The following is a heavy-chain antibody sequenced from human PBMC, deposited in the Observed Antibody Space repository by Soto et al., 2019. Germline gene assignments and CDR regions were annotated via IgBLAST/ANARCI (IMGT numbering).Heavy chain of an antibody. D-gene: IGHD6-13*01. CDR1: GGTFSSYA. CDR3: ARDGSRFVPGIAAAGFIDY. Sequence: EASVKVSCKASGGTFSSYAISWVRQAPGQGLEWMGWISAYNGNTNYAQKLQGRVTMTTDTSTSTAYMELRSLRSDDTAVYYCARDGSRFVPGIAAAGFIDYWGQGTLVTVSS. J-gene: IGHJ4*02. V-gene: IGHV1-18*01. CDR2: ISAYNGNT.